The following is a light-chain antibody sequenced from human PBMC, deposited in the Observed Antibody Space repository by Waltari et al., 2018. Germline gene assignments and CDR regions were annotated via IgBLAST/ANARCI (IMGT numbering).Light chain of an antibody. V-gene: IGKV3-20*01. J-gene: IGKJ1*01. Sequence: EIVLTQSPSTLSFSAGERATLSCRASQSISGSYFAWYQQKPGQAPRLLIFGAFIRGTGIPDKYSGSGSETDFTLTISRLDPEDSAVYYCQQYDTSPRTFGPGTKVEI. CDR2: GAF. CDR3: QQYDTSPRT. CDR1: QSISGSY.